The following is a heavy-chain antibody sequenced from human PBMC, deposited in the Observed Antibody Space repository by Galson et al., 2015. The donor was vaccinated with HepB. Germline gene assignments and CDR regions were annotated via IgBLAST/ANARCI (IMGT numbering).Heavy chain of an antibody. CDR2: ITSDSDI. J-gene: IGHJ6*03. Sequence: SLRLSCAASGFPFSTYAMNWVRQAPGKRPEWVSSITSDSDIYSADSVKGRFTFSRDDARNSLFLQMNSLRVEDTAVYYCTRGEGAARRNYYYFYMDVWGKGTTVTVSS. D-gene: IGHD6-6*01. CDR3: TRGEGAARRNYYYFYMDV. V-gene: IGHV3-21*01. CDR1: GFPFSTYA.